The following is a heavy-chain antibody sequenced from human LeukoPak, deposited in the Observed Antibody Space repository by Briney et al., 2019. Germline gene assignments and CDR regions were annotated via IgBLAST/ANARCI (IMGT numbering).Heavy chain of an antibody. J-gene: IGHJ4*02. CDR3: AGGRDTAVAGPGGYFDY. D-gene: IGHD6-19*01. CDR2: ISSSGSTI. CDR1: GFTFSSYE. Sequence: GGSLRLSCAASGFTFSSYEMNWVRQAPGKGLEWVSYISSSGSTIYYADSVKGRFTISRDNAKNSLYLQMNSLTAEDTAVYYCAGGRDTAVAGPGGYFDYWAQGTLVTVSS. V-gene: IGHV3-48*03.